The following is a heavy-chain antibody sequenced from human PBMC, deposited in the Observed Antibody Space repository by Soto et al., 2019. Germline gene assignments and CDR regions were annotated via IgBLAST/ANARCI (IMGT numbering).Heavy chain of an antibody. CDR2: MYNTGST. CDR1: GGSISSYY. D-gene: IGHD2-21*01. Sequence: PSETLSLTCTVSGGSISSYYWSWIRQPPGKGLEWIGYMYNTGSTIYNPSLKSRVTISVDTSKNQFSLKMNSVTAADTAVYYCARDLCGYCGVDCYAMDAWGQETTVTVSS. CDR3: ARDLCGYCGVDCYAMDA. V-gene: IGHV4-59*01. J-gene: IGHJ6*02.